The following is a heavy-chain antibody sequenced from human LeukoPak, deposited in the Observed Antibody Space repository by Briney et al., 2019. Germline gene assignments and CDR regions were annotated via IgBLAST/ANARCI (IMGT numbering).Heavy chain of an antibody. J-gene: IGHJ4*02. Sequence: GGSLRLSCAASGFTFSSYGMHWVRQAPGKGLEWVTFIRYDGSNKYYADSVKGRFTISRDNSKNTLFLQLNSLRAEDTAVYYCAKGNFDRSGFYSDHWGQGTLVTVSS. CDR2: IRYDGSNK. CDR3: AKGNFDRSGFYSDH. V-gene: IGHV3-30*02. CDR1: GFTFSSYG. D-gene: IGHD3-22*01.